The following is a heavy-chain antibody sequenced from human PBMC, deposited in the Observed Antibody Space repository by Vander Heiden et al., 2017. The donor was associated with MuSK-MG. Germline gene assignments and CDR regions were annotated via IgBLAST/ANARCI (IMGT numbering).Heavy chain of an antibody. CDR2: IYSSGST. J-gene: IGHJ4*02. CDR1: GYSISSGYF. Sequence: QVQLQESGPGLVKPSETLSLTCTVSGYSISSGYFWVWIRQPPGKGLEWIGGIYSSGSTSYNPSLGSRVTISADLSKNQFTLKLTSVTAADTDVYFCAREVAYWGQGALGTVSS. CDR3: AREVAY. V-gene: IGHV4-38-2*02. D-gene: IGHD2-15*01.